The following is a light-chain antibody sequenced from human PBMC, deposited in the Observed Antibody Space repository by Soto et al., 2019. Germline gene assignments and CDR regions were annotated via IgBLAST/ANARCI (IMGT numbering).Light chain of an antibody. CDR1: QNIRNY. J-gene: IGKJ2*01. CDR2: AAS. V-gene: IGKV1-39*01. Sequence: DIQMTQSPSSLSASVGDRVTITCRASQNIRNYLNWYQQRPGKTPNLLVYAASNLRGRVPSRFSGSGSGTVFTLTINSLQPEDFATYYCQQIHSTSSYTFGQGTRVYIK. CDR3: QQIHSTSSYT.